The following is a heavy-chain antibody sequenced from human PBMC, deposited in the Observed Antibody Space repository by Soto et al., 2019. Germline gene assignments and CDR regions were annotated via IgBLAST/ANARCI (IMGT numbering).Heavy chain of an antibody. D-gene: IGHD3-10*01. V-gene: IGHV3-53*01. CDR3: ARMNYYGSGSYYDY. CDR2: IYSGGST. J-gene: IGHJ4*02. Sequence: GGSLRLSCAASGFTVSSNYMSWVRQAPGKGLEWVSVIYSGGSTYYADSVKGRFTISRDNSKNTLYLQMNSLRAEDTAVYYCARMNYYGSGSYYDYWGQGTLVTVSS. CDR1: GFTVSSNY.